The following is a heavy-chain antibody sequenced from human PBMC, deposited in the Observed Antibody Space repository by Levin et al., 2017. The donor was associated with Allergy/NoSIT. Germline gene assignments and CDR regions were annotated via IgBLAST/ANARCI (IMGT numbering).Heavy chain of an antibody. D-gene: IGHD6-13*01. CDR2: IYPGDSDT. V-gene: IGHV5-51*01. J-gene: IGHJ3*02. CDR1: GYSFTSYW. CDR3: ARLNVAARDAFDI. Sequence: LGESLKISCKGSGYSFTSYWIGWVRQMPGKGLEWMGIIYPGDSDTRYSPSFQGQVTISADKSISTAYLQWSSLKASDTAMYYCARLNVAARDAFDIWGQGTMVTVSS.